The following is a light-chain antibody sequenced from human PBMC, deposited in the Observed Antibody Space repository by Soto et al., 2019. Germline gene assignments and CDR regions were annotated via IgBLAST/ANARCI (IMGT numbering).Light chain of an antibody. V-gene: IGKV1-5*03. CDR1: QCIPDW. Sequence: DIQMTQPPSTLSASVGDIVPITCRARQCIPDWVAWYQQKPGKAPKVLHYKASNLEGGVPSRFSGSGSGTEFTLPISGVQRDDCATYYFWYCDGYSWTVRQGTKVQIK. J-gene: IGKJ1*01. CDR3: WYCDGYSWT. CDR2: KAS.